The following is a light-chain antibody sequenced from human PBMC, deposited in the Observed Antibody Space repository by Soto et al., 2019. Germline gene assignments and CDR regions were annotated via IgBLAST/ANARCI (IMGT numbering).Light chain of an antibody. Sequence: QSALAQPASVSWSPGRSITISCTGTSSDVGGYNYVSWYQQHPGKAPKLMIYEVSNRPSGVSNRFSGSKSGNTASLTISGPQAEEEADYYCSSYTSSSTRVFGTGIKVTVL. V-gene: IGLV2-14*01. CDR3: SSYTSSSTRV. CDR1: SSDVGGYNY. J-gene: IGLJ1*01. CDR2: EVS.